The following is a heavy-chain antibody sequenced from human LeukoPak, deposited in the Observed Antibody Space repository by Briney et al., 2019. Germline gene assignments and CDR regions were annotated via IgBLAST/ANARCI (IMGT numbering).Heavy chain of an antibody. CDR1: GGTFSSYT. D-gene: IGHD1-26*01. J-gene: IGHJ4*02. CDR2: IIPILGIA. Sequence: SVKVSCKASGGTFSSYTISWVRQAPGQGLEWMGRIIPILGIANYAQKFQGRVTITADKSTSTVYMELSSLRSEDTAVYYCARDSGSYHYFDYWGQGTLVTVSS. V-gene: IGHV1-69*04. CDR3: ARDSGSYHYFDY.